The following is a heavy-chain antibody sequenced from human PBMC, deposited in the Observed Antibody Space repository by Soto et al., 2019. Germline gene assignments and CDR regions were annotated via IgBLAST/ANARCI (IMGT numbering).Heavy chain of an antibody. V-gene: IGHV3-23*01. CDR1: GFTFSSYA. CDR3: AKEFYDILTGYNY. Sequence: EVQLLESGGGLVQPGGSLRLSYAASGFTFSSYAMGWVRQAPGKGLEWVSRISGSGGYIYYADSVKGRFTISRDNSKNTLFLQMSSLRAEDTAVYYCAKEFYDILTGYNYWGQGTLVTVSS. J-gene: IGHJ4*02. D-gene: IGHD3-9*01. CDR2: ISGSGGYI.